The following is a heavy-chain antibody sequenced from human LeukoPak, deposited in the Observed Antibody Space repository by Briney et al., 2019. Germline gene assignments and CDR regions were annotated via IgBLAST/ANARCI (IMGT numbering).Heavy chain of an antibody. J-gene: IGHJ4*02. Sequence: GGSLRLSCAASGFTVSSNYMSWVRQAPGKGLEWVSVIYSGGSTYYADSVKGRFTTSRDNSKNTVYLQMNSLRAEDTAVYYCARVEMAAAGTSFDYWGQGTLVTVSS. CDR2: IYSGGST. D-gene: IGHD6-13*01. CDR1: GFTVSSNY. CDR3: ARVEMAAAGTSFDY. V-gene: IGHV3-53*01.